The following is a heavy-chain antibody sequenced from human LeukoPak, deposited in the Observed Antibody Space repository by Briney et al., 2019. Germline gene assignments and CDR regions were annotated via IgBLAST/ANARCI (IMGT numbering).Heavy chain of an antibody. CDR1: GYSFTSYW. J-gene: IGHJ4*02. D-gene: IGHD3-22*01. CDR3: ARQNYDSSGYYEYFDY. CDR2: IYPGDSDT. V-gene: IGHV5-51*01. Sequence: GESLKISCKSSGYSFTSYWIGWVRQMPGKGLEWMGIIYPGDSDTRYSPSFQGQVTISADKSISTAYLQWSSLKASDTAMHYCARQNYDSSGYYEYFDYWGQGTLVTVSS.